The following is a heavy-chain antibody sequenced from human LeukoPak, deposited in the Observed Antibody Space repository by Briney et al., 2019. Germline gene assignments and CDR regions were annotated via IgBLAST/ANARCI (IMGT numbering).Heavy chain of an antibody. D-gene: IGHD6-13*01. CDR3: AKGTTGYSSSSYGMDV. CDR2: ISWNSGSI. V-gene: IGHV3-9*01. Sequence: PGGSLRLSCAASGFTFDDYAMHWVRQAPGKGLEWVSGISWNSGSIGYADSVKGRFTISRDNAKNSLYLQMNSLRAEDTALYYCAKGTTGYSSSSYGMDVWGQGTTVTVSS. J-gene: IGHJ6*02. CDR1: GFTFDDYA.